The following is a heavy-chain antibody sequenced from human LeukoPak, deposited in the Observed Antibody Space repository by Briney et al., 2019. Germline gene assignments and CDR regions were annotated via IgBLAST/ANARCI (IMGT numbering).Heavy chain of an antibody. CDR1: GGTFSSYA. J-gene: IGHJ4*02. D-gene: IGHD3-10*01. CDR3: ARDRISIQTYYYGSERGDYFDY. V-gene: IGHV1-69*01. CDR2: IIPVFATT. Sequence: GSSAKVSCKASGGTFSSYAISWVRQAPGQGLEWMGGIIPVFATTNYAPEFQGRVTITADESTSTAYMELSSLRSEDTAIYYCARDRISIQTYYYGSERGDYFDYWGQGTLVTVSS.